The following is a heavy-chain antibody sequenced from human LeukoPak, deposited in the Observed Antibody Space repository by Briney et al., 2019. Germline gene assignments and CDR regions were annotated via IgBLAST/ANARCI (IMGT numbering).Heavy chain of an antibody. CDR3: ARDSTGSGSSAYYFDY. V-gene: IGHV1-2*02. J-gene: IGHJ4*02. CDR1: GYTFTGYY. Sequence: GASVKVSCKASGYTFTGYYMHWVRQAPGQGLEWMGWINPNSGGTNYAQKFQGRVTMTRDTSISTAYMELSRLRSDDTAVYYCARDSTGSGSSAYYFDYWGQGTLVTVSS. D-gene: IGHD3-10*01. CDR2: INPNSGGT.